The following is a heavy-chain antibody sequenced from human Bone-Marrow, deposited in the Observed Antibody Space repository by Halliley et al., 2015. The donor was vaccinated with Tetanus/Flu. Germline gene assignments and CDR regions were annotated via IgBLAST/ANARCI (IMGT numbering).Heavy chain of an antibody. CDR2: ISSSSSDI. Sequence: EWISDISSSSSDIYYADSMKGRFTVSRDNAKKSLYLQVTSLRGEDTAVYYCSRSTWHSFDSWGHGTLVTVYS. V-gene: IGHV3-21*05. J-gene: IGHJ4*01. CDR3: SRSTWHSFDS. D-gene: IGHD3-10*01.